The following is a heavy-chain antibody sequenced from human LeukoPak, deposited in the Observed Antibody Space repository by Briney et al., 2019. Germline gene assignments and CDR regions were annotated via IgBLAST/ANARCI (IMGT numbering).Heavy chain of an antibody. J-gene: IGHJ4*02. V-gene: IGHV3-7*01. Sequence: GGSLRLSCAASGFTFSSYWMSWVRQAPVKGLEWVANIKQDGSEKYYVDSVKGRFTISRDNAKNSLYLQMNSLRAEDTAVYYCARLKIIGYYYDSSGYYVKYWGQGTLVTVSS. CDR2: IKQDGSEK. D-gene: IGHD3-22*01. CDR1: GFTFSSYW. CDR3: ARLKIIGYYYDSSGYYVKY.